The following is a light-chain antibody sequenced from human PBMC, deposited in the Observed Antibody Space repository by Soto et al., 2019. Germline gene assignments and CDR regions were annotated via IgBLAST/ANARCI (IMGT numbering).Light chain of an antibody. CDR1: QSISSY. J-gene: IGKJ1*01. V-gene: IGKV1-39*01. CDR3: QQSYSTPQT. CDR2: AAS. Sequence: DIQMTQSPSSLSASVGDRVTITCRASQSISSYLNWYQQKPGKAPKLLIYAASSLQSGVPSRFSGSESVTDFTLTISSLQPEDFATYYCQQSYSTPQTCGQWTKVEIK.